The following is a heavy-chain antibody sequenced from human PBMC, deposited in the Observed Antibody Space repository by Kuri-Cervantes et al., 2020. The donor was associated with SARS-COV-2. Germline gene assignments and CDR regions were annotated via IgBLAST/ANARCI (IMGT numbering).Heavy chain of an antibody. Sequence: GGSLRLSCAASGFTVSSNEMNWVRQAPGKGLEWVSYISSSSSTIYYADSVKGRFTISRDNAKNSLYLQMNSLRAEDTAVYYCARDSIVVNAFDIWGQGTMVTVSS. J-gene: IGHJ3*02. D-gene: IGHD3-22*01. CDR1: GFTVSSNE. CDR2: ISSSSSTI. CDR3: ARDSIVVNAFDI. V-gene: IGHV3-48*04.